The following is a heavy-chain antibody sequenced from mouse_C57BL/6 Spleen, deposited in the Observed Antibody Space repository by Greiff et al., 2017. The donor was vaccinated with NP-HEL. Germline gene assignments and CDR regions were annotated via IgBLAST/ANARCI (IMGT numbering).Heavy chain of an antibody. D-gene: IGHD2-4*01. Sequence: VHLVESGPGLVQPSQSLSITCTVSGFSLTSYGVHWVRQSPGKGLEWLGVIWSGGSTDYNAAFISRLSISKDNSKSQVFFKMNSLQADDTAIYYCARGEGLRAAWFAYWGQGTLVTVSA. V-gene: IGHV2-2*01. CDR3: ARGEGLRAAWFAY. CDR1: GFSLTSYG. J-gene: IGHJ3*01. CDR2: IWSGGST.